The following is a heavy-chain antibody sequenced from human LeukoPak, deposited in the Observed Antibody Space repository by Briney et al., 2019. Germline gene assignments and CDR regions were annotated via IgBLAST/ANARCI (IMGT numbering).Heavy chain of an antibody. D-gene: IGHD2-2*01. CDR1: GGSISSYY. J-gene: IGHJ5*02. CDR3: ASLYCSSTSCYGGWFDP. V-gene: IGHV4-59*01. Sequence: SETLSLTCTVSGGSISSYYWSWIRQPPGKGLEWIGYIYYSGSTNYNPSLKSRVTISVDTSKNQFSLKLSSVTAADTAVYYYASLYCSSTSCYGGWFDPWGQGTLVTVSS. CDR2: IYYSGST.